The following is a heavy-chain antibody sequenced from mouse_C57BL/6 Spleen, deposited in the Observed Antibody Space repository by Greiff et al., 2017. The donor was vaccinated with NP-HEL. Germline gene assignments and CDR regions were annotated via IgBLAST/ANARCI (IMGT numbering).Heavy chain of an antibody. J-gene: IGHJ2*01. V-gene: IGHV1-54*01. CDR2: INPGSGGT. D-gene: IGHD3-3*01. CDR3: ARSGSGQGFDY. CDR1: GYAFTNYL. Sequence: VKLQQSGAELVRPGTSVKVSCKASGYAFTNYLIEWVKQRPGQGLEWIGVINPGSGGTNYNEKFKGKATLTADKSSSTAYMQLSSLTSEDSAVYFCARSGSGQGFDYWGQGTTLTVSS.